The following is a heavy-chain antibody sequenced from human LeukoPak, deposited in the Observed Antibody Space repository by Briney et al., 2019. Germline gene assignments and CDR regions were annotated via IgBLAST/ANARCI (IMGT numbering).Heavy chain of an antibody. D-gene: IGHD3-10*01. CDR1: GRSIRSSSYY. CDR3: ARVNTLIRGIGWFDP. V-gene: IGHV4-39*07. CDR2: IYYSRTT. J-gene: IGHJ5*02. Sequence: SETLSLTCNVSGRSIRSSSYYWGWIRQPPGKGLELLGNIYYSRTTYYNPSLKSRVTISVDTSKNQFSLKLISVTAADTPVYYCARVNTLIRGIGWFDPWGQGILVTVSS.